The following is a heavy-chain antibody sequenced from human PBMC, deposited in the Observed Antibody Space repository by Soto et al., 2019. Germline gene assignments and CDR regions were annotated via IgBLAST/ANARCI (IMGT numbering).Heavy chain of an antibody. Sequence: PSETLSLTCAVYGGSFSGYYWSWIRQPPGKGLEWIGEINHSGSTNYNPSLKSRVTISVDTSKNQFSLKLSSVTAADTAVYYCARGGEPYSVPAAFGDFGFGRAFDYWGQGTLVTVSS. CDR2: INHSGST. V-gene: IGHV4-34*01. CDR3: ARGGEPYSVPAAFGDFGFGRAFDY. D-gene: IGHD2-2*01. CDR1: GGSFSGYY. J-gene: IGHJ4*02.